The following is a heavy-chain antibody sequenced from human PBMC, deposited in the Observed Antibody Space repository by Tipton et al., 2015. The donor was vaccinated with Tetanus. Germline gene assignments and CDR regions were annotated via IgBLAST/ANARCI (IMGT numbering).Heavy chain of an antibody. V-gene: IGHV4-4*07. J-gene: IGHJ5*02. D-gene: IGHD3-3*01. CDR3: ASSHYDFWSGYLNWFDP. CDR2: IYTSGST. CDR1: GGSISSYY. Sequence: LRLSCTVSGGSISSYYWSWIRQPAGKGLEWIGRIYTSGSTNYNPSLKSRVTMSVDTSKNQFSLKLSSVTAVDTAVYYCASSHYDFWSGYLNWFDPWGQGTLVTVSS.